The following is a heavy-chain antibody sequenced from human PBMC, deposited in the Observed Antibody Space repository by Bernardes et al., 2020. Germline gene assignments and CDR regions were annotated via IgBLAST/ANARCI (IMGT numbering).Heavy chain of an antibody. CDR1: GGSFSDYY. V-gene: IGHV4-34*01. Sequence: SETLSLTCAVYGGSFSDYYWSWIRQPPGKGLEWIGEISHSGSTNHNPSLKSRVTISVDTSKNQFSLKLSSVTAADTAVYYCARGVVVVPAAILGWFDPWGQGTLVTVSS. J-gene: IGHJ5*02. CDR3: ARGVVVVPAAILGWFDP. D-gene: IGHD2-2*02. CDR2: ISHSGST.